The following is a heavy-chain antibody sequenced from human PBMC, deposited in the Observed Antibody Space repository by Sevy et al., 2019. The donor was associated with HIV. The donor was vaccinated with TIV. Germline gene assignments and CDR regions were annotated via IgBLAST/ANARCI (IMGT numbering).Heavy chain of an antibody. V-gene: IGHV3-64*02. CDR1: GFILSSYA. CDR2: ISSNGGST. D-gene: IGHD5-18*01. Sequence: GGSLRLSCAASGFILSSYALHWVRQAPGKGLEYVSAISSNGGSTYYADSVKGRFTISRDNSKNTLYLQMGSLRAEDMAVYYCAREGVGGYSYSLDYWGQGTLVTVSS. J-gene: IGHJ4*02. CDR3: AREGVGGYSYSLDY.